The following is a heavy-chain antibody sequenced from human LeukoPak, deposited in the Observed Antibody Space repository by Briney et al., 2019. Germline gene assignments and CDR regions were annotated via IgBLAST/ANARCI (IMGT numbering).Heavy chain of an antibody. CDR1: GGSFRRYA. Sequence: RASVKVSCKASGGSFRRYAFAWVRQAPGQGLEWMGGIMPVLDTGSYAQGFQGRVTITADRSTSTAYMELRSLRPEDTVLYYCAARDNGNDLLSYHAMDVWGNGTTVTVSS. CDR2: IMPVLDTG. V-gene: IGHV1-69*06. CDR3: AARDNGNDLLSYHAMDV. J-gene: IGHJ6*04. D-gene: IGHD1-1*01.